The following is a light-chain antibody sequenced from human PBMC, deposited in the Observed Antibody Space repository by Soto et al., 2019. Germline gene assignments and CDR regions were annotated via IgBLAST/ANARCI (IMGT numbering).Light chain of an antibody. CDR3: CSYTSSSTHV. CDR2: DVN. Sequence: QSALTQPASVSGSPGQSITISCTGTSSDVGGYNFVSWYQQHPGKVPKLMIFDVNRRPSGVSDRSSDSKSGNTASLTISGLQAEDEGDYYCCSYTSSSTHVFGSGTKVTAL. V-gene: IGLV2-14*03. J-gene: IGLJ1*01. CDR1: SSDVGGYNF.